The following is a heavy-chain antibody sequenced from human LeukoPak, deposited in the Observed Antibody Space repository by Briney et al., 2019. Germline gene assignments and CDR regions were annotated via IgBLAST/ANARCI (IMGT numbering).Heavy chain of an antibody. CDR2: IYSGGST. V-gene: IGHV3-66*01. D-gene: IGHD3-22*01. Sequence: GGSLRLSCAASGFTVSSNYMSWVRQAPGKGLEWVSVIYSGGSTYYADSVKGRFTISRDNSKNTLYLQMNSVRAEDTAVYYCARGTSWSSGYYYDYWGQGTLVTVSS. CDR3: ARGTSWSSGYYYDY. J-gene: IGHJ4*02. CDR1: GFTVSSNY.